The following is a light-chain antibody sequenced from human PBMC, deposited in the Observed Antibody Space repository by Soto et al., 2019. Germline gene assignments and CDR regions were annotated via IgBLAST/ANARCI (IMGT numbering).Light chain of an antibody. V-gene: IGKV3-15*01. CDR1: QSVSTN. CDR3: QQYKNWPPIT. Sequence: EIVITQSPATLSVSPGERATLSCRASQSVSTNLAWYQQKPGQAPRLLIYGASTRATGIAARFSGSGSGTEFTLTISGLQSEDFAIYFCQQYKNWPPITFGQGTRLEIK. J-gene: IGKJ5*01. CDR2: GAS.